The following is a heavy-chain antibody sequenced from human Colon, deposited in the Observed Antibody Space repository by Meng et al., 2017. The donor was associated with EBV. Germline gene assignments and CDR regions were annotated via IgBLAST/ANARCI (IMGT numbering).Heavy chain of an antibody. V-gene: IGHV4-30-4*01. CDR1: CGLISRAGYC. J-gene: IGHJ4*02. CDR3: VRVPMDDFGGHRFDY. D-gene: IGHD4-23*01. Sequence: LVNLSTTRSLTCPGSCGLISRAGYCWCWICQPPGTGLQWIGYIDYSGSTYYNPSLKSRLTIAIDTSKNQFSLRLRSVSAADTAVYHCVRVPMDDFGGHRFDYWGQGSLVTVSS. CDR2: IDYSGST.